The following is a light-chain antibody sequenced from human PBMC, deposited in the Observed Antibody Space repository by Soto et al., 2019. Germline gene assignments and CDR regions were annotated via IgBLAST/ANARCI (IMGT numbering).Light chain of an antibody. Sequence: QSALTQPASVSGSPGQSITISCTGTSSDVGSYNFVSWYQQLPGKAPKLMIYEVSNRPSGVSNRFSGSKSGNTASLTISGLQAKDEADYYCSSYTTSSNYVFGSGTKVTVL. CDR2: EVS. J-gene: IGLJ1*01. CDR1: SSDVGSYNF. CDR3: SSYTTSSNYV. V-gene: IGLV2-14*01.